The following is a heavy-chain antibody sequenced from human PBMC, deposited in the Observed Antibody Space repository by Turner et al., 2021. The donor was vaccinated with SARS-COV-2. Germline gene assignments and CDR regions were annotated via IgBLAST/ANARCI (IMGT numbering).Heavy chain of an antibody. CDR2: IYKIGST. CDR3: ARHQGSASGYDYGMNI. J-gene: IGHJ6*02. Sequence: QVQLQESGPGLVKPSETLSLTCTVSGGSISSKSWSWIRQSPGKGLEWIGYIYKIGSTDYNPTIRSRVTISVDTSKNQLSLKLSSVTAADTAVYYCARHQGSASGYDYGMNIWGQGTAVIVSS. CDR1: GGSISSKS. D-gene: IGHD1-26*01. V-gene: IGHV4-59*08.